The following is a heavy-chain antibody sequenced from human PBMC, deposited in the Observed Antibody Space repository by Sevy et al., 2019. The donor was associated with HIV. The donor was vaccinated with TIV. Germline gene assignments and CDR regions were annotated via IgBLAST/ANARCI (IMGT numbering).Heavy chain of an antibody. Sequence: GGSLRLSCAASGFTFSSYAMHWVRQAPGKGLEWVAVISYDGSNKYYADSVKGRFTIARDNSKNTLYLQMNSLRVEDTAVYYCARVTRYCSSTSCYHYYYYGMDVWGQGTTVTVSS. CDR2: ISYDGSNK. J-gene: IGHJ6*02. D-gene: IGHD2-2*01. V-gene: IGHV3-30-3*01. CDR3: ARVTRYCSSTSCYHYYYYGMDV. CDR1: GFTFSSYA.